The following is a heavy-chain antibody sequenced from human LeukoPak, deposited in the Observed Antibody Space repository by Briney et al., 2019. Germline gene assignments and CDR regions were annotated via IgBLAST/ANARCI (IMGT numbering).Heavy chain of an antibody. D-gene: IGHD2-2*01. J-gene: IGHJ3*02. CDR3: ARAPGNIVVVPAANLRAFDI. V-gene: IGHV4-34*01. CDR1: GWSFSGYY. Sequence: EASETLSLTCAVYGWSFSGYYWSWIRQPPGKGLEWIGEINHSGSTNYNPSLKSRVTISVDTSKNQFSLKLSSVTAADTAVYYCARAPGNIVVVPAANLRAFDIWGQGTMVTVSS. CDR2: INHSGST.